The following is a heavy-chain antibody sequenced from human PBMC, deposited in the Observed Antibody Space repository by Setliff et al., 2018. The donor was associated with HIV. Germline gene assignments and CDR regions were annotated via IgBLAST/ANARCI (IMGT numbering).Heavy chain of an antibody. CDR3: ARLRHTYYYDSSYFDY. D-gene: IGHD3-22*01. Sequence: SETLSLTCTVSGGSISSGDYYWSWIRQPPGKGLEWIGYIYYSGSTYYNPSLKSRVTMSVDTSKNQFSLKLSSVTAADTAVYYCARLRHTYYYDSSYFDYWGQGTLVTVSS. J-gene: IGHJ4*02. CDR2: IYYSGST. V-gene: IGHV4-30-4*08. CDR1: GGSISSGDYY.